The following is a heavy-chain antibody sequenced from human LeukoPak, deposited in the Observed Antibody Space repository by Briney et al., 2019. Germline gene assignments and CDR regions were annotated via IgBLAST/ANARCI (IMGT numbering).Heavy chain of an antibody. J-gene: IGHJ2*01. CDR1: GSSISTTTFC. CDR3: ARQPVTGIFLNWHFDL. CDR2: IYSGRTT. V-gene: IGHV4-39*01. D-gene: IGHD2-15*01. Sequence: PSETLSLTCTVSGSSISTTTFCRGWIRQPPGKGLEWIGSIYSGRTTYYNPSLKSRVSISGDSSRDQFSLKVTSVTAADTAVYFCARQPVTGIFLNWHFDLWGRGTLVTVSS.